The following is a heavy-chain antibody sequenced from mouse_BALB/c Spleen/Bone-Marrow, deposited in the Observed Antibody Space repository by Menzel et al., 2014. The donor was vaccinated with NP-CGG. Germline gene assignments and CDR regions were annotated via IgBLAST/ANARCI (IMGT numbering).Heavy chain of an antibody. CDR3: ARQLRLRWAMDY. V-gene: IGHV5-12-2*01. J-gene: IGHJ4*01. CDR2: ISNGDGRT. D-gene: IGHD1-2*01. CDR1: GFTFSGYT. Sequence: EVLLEESGGGLVQPGASLKLSCAASGFTFSGYTVSWVRQTPEKRLEWVAYISNGDGRTYYPDTVKGRFTISRDNAKNTVYLQMSSLKSEHSAMYYCARQLRLRWAMDYWGQGTSVTVSS.